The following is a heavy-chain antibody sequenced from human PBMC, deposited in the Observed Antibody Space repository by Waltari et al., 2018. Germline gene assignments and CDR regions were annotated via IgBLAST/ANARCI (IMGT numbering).Heavy chain of an antibody. V-gene: IGHV3-7*01. CDR1: GFTFSTYW. CDR3: ARVSWDTITRKGIDY. Sequence: EVQLVESGGDWVQPGGALRLSCAASGFTFSTYWLSWVRQAPGKGLEWVANIKQDGSEKLYVDSVKGRFTISRDNARNSLYLQMNSLRGEDTAVYYCARVSWDTITRKGIDYWGLGTLVNVFS. J-gene: IGHJ4*02. CDR2: IKQDGSEK. D-gene: IGHD1-26*01.